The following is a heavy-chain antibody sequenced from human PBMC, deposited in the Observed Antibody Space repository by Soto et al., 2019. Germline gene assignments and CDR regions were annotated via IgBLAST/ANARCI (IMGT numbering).Heavy chain of an antibody. CDR2: IIPIFGTA. J-gene: IGHJ4*02. CDR1: GGTFSSYA. CDR3: ARGDSAYYDSSGYYELAY. D-gene: IGHD3-22*01. V-gene: IGHV1-69*01. Sequence: QVQLVQSGAEVKKPGSSVKVSCKASGGTFSSYAISWVRQAPGQGLEWMGGIIPIFGTANYAQKFQGRVTITADESTSTAYMELSRLRSEDTDVYYCARGDSAYYDSSGYYELAYWGQGTLVTVSS.